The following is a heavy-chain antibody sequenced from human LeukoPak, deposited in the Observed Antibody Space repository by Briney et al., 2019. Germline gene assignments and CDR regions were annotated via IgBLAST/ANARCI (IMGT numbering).Heavy chain of an antibody. CDR1: GGSISSSSYY. D-gene: IGHD3-16*02. CDR3: ARVLDDYVWGSYRYYAFDI. J-gene: IGHJ3*02. V-gene: IGHV4-39*07. CDR2: IYYSGST. Sequence: PSETLSLTCTVSGGSISSSSYYWGWIRQPPGKELEWIGSIYYSGSTYYNPSLKSRVTISVDTSKNQFSLKLSSVTAADTAVYYCARVLDDYVWGSYRYYAFDIWGQGTMVTVSS.